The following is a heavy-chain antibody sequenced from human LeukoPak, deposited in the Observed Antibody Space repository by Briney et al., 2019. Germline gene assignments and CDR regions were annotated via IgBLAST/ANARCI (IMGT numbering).Heavy chain of an antibody. Sequence: PSETLSLTCTVSGGSISSYYWSWIRQPAGKGLEWIWRIYTSGSTNYNPSLKSRVTMSVDTSKNQFSLKLSSVTAADTAVYYCARDSSGWSSGYYFDYWGQGTLVTVSS. V-gene: IGHV4-4*07. J-gene: IGHJ4*02. CDR1: GGSISSYY. CDR2: IYTSGST. CDR3: ARDSSGWSSGYYFDY. D-gene: IGHD6-19*01.